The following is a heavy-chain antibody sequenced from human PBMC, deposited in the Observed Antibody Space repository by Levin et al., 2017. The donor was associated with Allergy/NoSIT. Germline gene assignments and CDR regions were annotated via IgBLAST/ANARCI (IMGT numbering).Heavy chain of an antibody. CDR3: AKGYCTNGVCYFDF. Sequence: SGGSLRLSCAASGFTFSSYAMSWVRRAPGKGLEWVSSISGSGGVTYDADSVKGRFTISRDNSKNTLFLQMNSLRAEDTAVYYCAKGYCTNGVCYFDFWGQGTLVTVSS. J-gene: IGHJ4*02. CDR1: GFTFSSYA. D-gene: IGHD2-8*01. V-gene: IGHV3-23*01. CDR2: ISGSGGVT.